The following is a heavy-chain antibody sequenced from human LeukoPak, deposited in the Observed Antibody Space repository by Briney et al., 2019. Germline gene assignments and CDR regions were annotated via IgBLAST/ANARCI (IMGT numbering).Heavy chain of an antibody. V-gene: IGHV3-21*04. Sequence: GGSLRLSCAASGFTFSIYTMNWVRQAPGKGLEWVSSISSSSSYIYYADSVKGRFTISRDNAKNSLYLQMNSLRAEDTAVYYCAAVDVDTAFPWGQGTLVTVSS. D-gene: IGHD5-18*01. CDR2: ISSSSSYI. J-gene: IGHJ5*02. CDR1: GFTFSIYT. CDR3: AAVDVDTAFP.